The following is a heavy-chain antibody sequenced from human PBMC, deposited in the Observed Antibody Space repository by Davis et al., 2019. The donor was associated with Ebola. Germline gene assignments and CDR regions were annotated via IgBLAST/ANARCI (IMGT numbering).Heavy chain of an antibody. Sequence: SETLSLTCTVSGGSISSYYWGWIRQPPGKGLEWIGSIYYSGSTYYNPSLKSRVTISVDTSKNQFSLKLSSVTAADTAVYYCARPSSGWYDAFDIWGQGTMVTVSS. J-gene: IGHJ3*02. CDR1: GGSISSYY. CDR2: IYYSGST. V-gene: IGHV4-39*01. CDR3: ARPSSGWYDAFDI. D-gene: IGHD6-19*01.